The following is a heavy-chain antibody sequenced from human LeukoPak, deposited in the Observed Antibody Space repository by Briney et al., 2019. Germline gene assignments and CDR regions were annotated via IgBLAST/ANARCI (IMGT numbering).Heavy chain of an antibody. Sequence: SETLSLTCTVSGGSISSSSYYWGWIRQPPGKGLEWIGSIYYSGSTYYNPSLKSRVTISVDTSKNQFSLKLSSVTAADTAVYYCARLPIAVAGTIDYWGQGTLVTVFS. D-gene: IGHD6-19*01. CDR3: ARLPIAVAGTIDY. V-gene: IGHV4-39*01. J-gene: IGHJ4*02. CDR2: IYYSGST. CDR1: GGSISSSSYY.